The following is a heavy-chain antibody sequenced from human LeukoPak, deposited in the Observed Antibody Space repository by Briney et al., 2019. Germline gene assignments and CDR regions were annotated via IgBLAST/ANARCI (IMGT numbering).Heavy chain of an antibody. J-gene: IGHJ5*02. CDR2: IYYSGST. CDR1: GGSISSYY. V-gene: IGHV4-59*01. D-gene: IGHD2-2*01. Sequence: SETLSLTCTVSGGSISSYYWSWIRQPPGKGLEWIGYIYYSGSTNYNPSLKSRVTISVDTSKNQFSLKLSSVTAADTAVYYCARGHPAAGFDPWGQGTRVTASS. CDR3: ARGHPAAGFDP.